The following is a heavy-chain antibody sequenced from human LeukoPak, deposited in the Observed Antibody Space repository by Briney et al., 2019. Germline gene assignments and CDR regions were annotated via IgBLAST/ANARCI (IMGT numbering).Heavy chain of an antibody. CDR1: GYTFTGYY. CDR3: ARTHLLYYDSSGYYNY. Sequence: GASVKVSCKASGYTFTGYYMHWVRQAPGQGLEWMGWVNPNSGGTNYAQKFQGRVTMTRDTSISTAYMELSRLRSDDTAVYYCARTHLLYYDSSGYYNYWGQGTLVTVSS. V-gene: IGHV1-2*02. D-gene: IGHD3-22*01. CDR2: VNPNSGGT. J-gene: IGHJ4*02.